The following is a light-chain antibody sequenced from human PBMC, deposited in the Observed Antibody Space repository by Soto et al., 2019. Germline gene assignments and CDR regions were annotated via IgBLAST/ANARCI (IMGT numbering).Light chain of an antibody. V-gene: IGLV2-14*01. Sequence: QSVLTQPASVSGSPGQSITISCVGTSSDIGDYNYVSWYQQHPGKVPKVIIYDVSNRPSGVSYRFSATKSGNTASLTISGLQAEDEAYYYCCSYTRSGTLIFATGTKVTVL. CDR3: CSYTRSGTLI. J-gene: IGLJ1*01. CDR2: DVS. CDR1: SSDIGDYNY.